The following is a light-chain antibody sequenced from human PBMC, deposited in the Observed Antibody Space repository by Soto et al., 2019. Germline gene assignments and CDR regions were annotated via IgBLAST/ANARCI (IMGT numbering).Light chain of an antibody. Sequence: QSALTQPPSVSGSPGQSVTISCTGTSSDIGSYDRVSWYQQPPGTSPKLVIYEVSNRPSGVPDRFSGSKSGNTASLTISGLHAEDEADYYCSSYTSSITLVFGGGTKLTVL. V-gene: IGLV2-18*02. CDR1: SSDIGSYDR. CDR2: EVS. CDR3: SSYTSSITLV. J-gene: IGLJ2*01.